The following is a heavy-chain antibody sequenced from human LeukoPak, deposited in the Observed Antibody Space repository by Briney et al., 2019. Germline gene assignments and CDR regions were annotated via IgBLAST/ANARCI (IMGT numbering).Heavy chain of an antibody. Sequence: PSETLSLTCAVSGYSISSGYYWGWIRQPPGKGLEWIESVYHSGSTFYNPSLKSRVTIPADTSKNQFSLTLTSVTAADTAVYYCARPQGATAMVAFHIWGQGTWSPSLQ. J-gene: IGHJ3*02. D-gene: IGHD2-2*01. CDR1: GYSISSGYY. CDR3: ARPQGATAMVAFHI. CDR2: VYHSGST. V-gene: IGHV4-38-2*01.